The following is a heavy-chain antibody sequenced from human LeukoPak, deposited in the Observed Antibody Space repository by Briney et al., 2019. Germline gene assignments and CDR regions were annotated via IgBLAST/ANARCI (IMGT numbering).Heavy chain of an antibody. CDR2: IIPILGIA. J-gene: IGHJ5*02. CDR3: ARNNAFKGGLADP. CDR1: GCTFSIYA. V-gene: IGHV1-69*04. D-gene: IGHD1/OR15-1a*01. Sequence: ASVKVSCKASGCTFSIYAISWVRQAPPPGLEWMGRIIPILGIANYAQKFQGRVTITAEKSTSTAYMELSSLRSEDTAVYYCARNNAFKGGLADPWGEGTLVTVSS.